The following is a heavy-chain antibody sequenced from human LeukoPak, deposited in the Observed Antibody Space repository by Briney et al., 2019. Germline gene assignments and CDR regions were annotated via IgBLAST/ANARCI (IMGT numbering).Heavy chain of an antibody. D-gene: IGHD4-11*01. Sequence: GGSLTLSCAASGFTFSSYWMSWVRQPPPKGLEWVANIKQDGSEKYYVDSAKGRFTISRDNAKNSLYPQMNSLRAEYTAVYHCARDEGPIQFWGQGTLVTVPS. CDR2: IKQDGSEK. CDR3: ARDEGPIQF. V-gene: IGHV3-7*04. J-gene: IGHJ4*02. CDR1: GFTFSSYW.